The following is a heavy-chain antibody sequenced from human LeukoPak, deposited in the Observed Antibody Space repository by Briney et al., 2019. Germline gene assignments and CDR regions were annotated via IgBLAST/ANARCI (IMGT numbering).Heavy chain of an antibody. CDR2: ISVSGDRT. V-gene: IGHV3-23*01. D-gene: IGHD4-23*01. Sequence: GGSLRLSCAASGFAFSSYVMDWVRQAPGKGLEWVSSISVSGDRTYYPDSVKGRFTISRDNSKHMLYLQMNTLRADDTAIYYFAKDRDYGGNSRGIDYFDYWGQGTLVTVSS. CDR1: GFAFSSYV. J-gene: IGHJ4*02. CDR3: AKDRDYGGNSRGIDYFDY.